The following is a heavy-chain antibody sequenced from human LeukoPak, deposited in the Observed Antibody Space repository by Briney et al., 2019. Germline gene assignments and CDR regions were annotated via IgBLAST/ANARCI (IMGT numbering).Heavy chain of an antibody. J-gene: IGHJ6*02. Sequence: ASVKVSCKASGYTFTSYGISWVRQAPGQGLEWMGWISAYNGNTNYAQKLQGRVTMTTDTSTNTAYMELRSLRSDDTAVYYCARTVSSRRTYGMDVWGQGTTVTVSS. D-gene: IGHD6-13*01. CDR2: ISAYNGNT. CDR1: GYTFTSYG. CDR3: ARTVSSRRTYGMDV. V-gene: IGHV1-18*01.